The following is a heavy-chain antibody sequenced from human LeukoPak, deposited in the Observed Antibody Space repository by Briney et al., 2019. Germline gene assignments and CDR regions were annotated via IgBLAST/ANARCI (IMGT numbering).Heavy chain of an antibody. CDR2: IYTSGST. CDR1: GGSISTGSYY. V-gene: IGHV4-61*02. D-gene: IGHD5-18*01. CDR3: ASGAPRSGFY. J-gene: IGHJ4*02. Sequence: SETLSLTCTVSGGSISTGSYYWSWIRQPAGKGLKWIGRIYTSGSTNYNPSLKSRVTISIDTSKNQFSLKLSSVTAADTAVYYCASGAPRSGFYRGQGTLVTVSS.